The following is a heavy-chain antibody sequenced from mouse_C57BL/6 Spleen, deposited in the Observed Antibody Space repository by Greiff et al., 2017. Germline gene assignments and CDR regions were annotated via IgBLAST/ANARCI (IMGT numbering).Heavy chain of an antibody. Sequence: EVKVVESGGGLVQPGGSLKLSCAASGFTFSDYYMYWVRQTPEKRLEWVAYISNGGGSTYSPDPVKGRFTISRDNAKNTLYLQMSRLKSEDTAMYYCARERSGYLYFDYWGQGTTLTVSS. CDR2: ISNGGGST. CDR3: ARERSGYLYFDY. V-gene: IGHV5-12*01. D-gene: IGHD3-2*02. CDR1: GFTFSDYY. J-gene: IGHJ2*01.